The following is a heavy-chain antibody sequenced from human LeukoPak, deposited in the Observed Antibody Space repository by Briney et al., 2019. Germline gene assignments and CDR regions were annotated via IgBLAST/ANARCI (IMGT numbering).Heavy chain of an antibody. J-gene: IGHJ5*02. Sequence: SQTLSLTCAVSGYSISSGYYWGWIRQPPGKGLEWIGSIHHSGSTYYNPSLKSRVTISVDTSKNQFSLKLRSVTAADTAVYYCARAVFDWGYNWFDPWGQGTLVTVSS. CDR2: IHHSGST. D-gene: IGHD3-9*01. CDR3: ARAVFDWGYNWFDP. V-gene: IGHV4-38-2*01. CDR1: GYSISSGYY.